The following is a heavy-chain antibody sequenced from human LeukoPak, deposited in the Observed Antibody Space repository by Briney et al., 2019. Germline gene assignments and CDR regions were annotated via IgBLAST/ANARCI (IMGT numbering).Heavy chain of an antibody. V-gene: IGHV3-21*01. CDR1: GFTFSYYT. CDR3: ARARVYYGMDV. J-gene: IGHJ6*02. Sequence: GGSLRLSCAASGFTFSYYTMNWVRQAPGKGLEWVSSISSSSSYIYYADSVKGRFTISRDNAKNSLYLQMNSLRAEDTAVYYCARARVYYGMDVWGQGTTVTVSS. CDR2: ISSSSSYI.